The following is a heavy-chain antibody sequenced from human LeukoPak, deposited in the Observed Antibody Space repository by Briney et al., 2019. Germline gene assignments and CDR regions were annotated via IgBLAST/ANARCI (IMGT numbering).Heavy chain of an antibody. CDR3: ARASWQWLDAGDFDY. J-gene: IGHJ4*02. CDR2: ISAYNGNT. CDR1: GYTFTSYG. V-gene: IGHV1-18*01. D-gene: IGHD6-19*01. Sequence: GASVKVSCKASGYTFTSYGISWVRQAPGQGLEWMGWISAYNGNTNYAQKLQGRVTMTTDTSTSTAYMELRSLRPDDTAAYYCARASWQWLDAGDFDYWGQGTLVTVSS.